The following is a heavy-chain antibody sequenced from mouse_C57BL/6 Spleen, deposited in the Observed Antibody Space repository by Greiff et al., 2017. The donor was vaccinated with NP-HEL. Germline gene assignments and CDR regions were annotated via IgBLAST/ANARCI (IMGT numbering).Heavy chain of an antibody. CDR3: ARTVLFGY. V-gene: IGHV1-26*01. CDR2: INPNNGGT. J-gene: IGHJ3*01. CDR1: GYTFTDYY. Sequence: EVQLQQSGPELVKPGASVKISCKASGYTFTDYYMNWVKQSHGKSLEWIGDINPNNGGTSYNQKFKGKATLTVDKSSSTAYMELRSLTSEDSAVYYCARTVLFGYWGQGTLVTVSA.